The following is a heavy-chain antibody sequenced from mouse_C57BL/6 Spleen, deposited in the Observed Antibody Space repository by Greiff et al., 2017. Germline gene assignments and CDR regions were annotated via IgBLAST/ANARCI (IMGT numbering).Heavy chain of an antibody. CDR3: ARGELTGTIAWFAY. Sequence: VQVVESGAELARPGASVKLSCKASGYTFTSYGISWVKQRTGQGLEWIGEIYPRSGNTYYNEKFKGKATLTADKSSSTAYMELRSLTSEDSAVYFCARGELTGTIAWFAYWGQGTLVTVSA. D-gene: IGHD4-1*01. CDR1: GYTFTSYG. J-gene: IGHJ3*01. V-gene: IGHV1-81*01. CDR2: IYPRSGNT.